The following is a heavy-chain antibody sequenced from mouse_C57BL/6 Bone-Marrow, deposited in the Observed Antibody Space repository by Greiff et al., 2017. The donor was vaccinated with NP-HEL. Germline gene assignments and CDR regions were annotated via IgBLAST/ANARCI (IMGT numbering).Heavy chain of an antibody. CDR3: ASSPDDYDAGFADY. CDR1: GYTFTSYW. V-gene: IGHV1-50*01. J-gene: IGHJ2*01. D-gene: IGHD2-4*01. Sequence: VQLQQPGAELVKPGASVKLSCKASGYTFTSYWMQWVKQRPGQGLEWIGEIDPSDSYTNYNQQFKGKATLTVDPSSSTAYMQLSSLTSEDSTVYYCASSPDDYDAGFADYWGQGTTLTVSS. CDR2: IDPSDSYT.